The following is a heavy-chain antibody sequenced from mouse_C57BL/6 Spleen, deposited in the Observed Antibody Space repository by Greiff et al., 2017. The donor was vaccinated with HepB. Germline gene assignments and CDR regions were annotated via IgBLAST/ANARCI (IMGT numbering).Heavy chain of an antibody. CDR3: ARDFYYGSSFYFDV. Sequence: EVKVVESGGGLVKPGGSLKLSCAASGFTFSSYAMSWVRQTPEKRLEWVATISDGGSYTYYPDNVKGRFTISRDNAKNNLYLQMSHLKSEDTAMYYCARDFYYGSSFYFDVWGTGTTVTVSS. V-gene: IGHV5-4*01. D-gene: IGHD1-1*01. CDR1: GFTFSSYA. J-gene: IGHJ1*03. CDR2: ISDGGSYT.